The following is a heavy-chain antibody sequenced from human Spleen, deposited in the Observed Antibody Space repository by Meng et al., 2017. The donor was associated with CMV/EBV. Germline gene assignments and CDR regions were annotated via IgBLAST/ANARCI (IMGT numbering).Heavy chain of an antibody. CDR1: GGSISSGDYY. CDR2: IYTSGST. D-gene: IGHD6-13*01. Sequence: VQLQESGPGLVKPSQTLSLTCTVSGGSISSGDYYWSWIRQPPGKGLEWIGRIYTSGSTNYNPSLKSRVTMSVDTSKNQFSLKLSSVTAADTAVYYCARSRDYSSLTDYWGQGTLVTVSS. CDR3: ARSRDYSSLTDY. J-gene: IGHJ4*02. V-gene: IGHV4-61*02.